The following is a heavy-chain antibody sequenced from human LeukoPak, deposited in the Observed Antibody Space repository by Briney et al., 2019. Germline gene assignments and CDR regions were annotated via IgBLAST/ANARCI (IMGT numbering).Heavy chain of an antibody. CDR1: GYTFTGYY. J-gene: IGHJ5*02. V-gene: IGHV1-2*02. CDR3: ARDGAVTGSYNWFDP. CDR2: INPNSGGT. D-gene: IGHD6-19*01. Sequence: ASVKVSCKASGYTFTGYYMHWVRQAPGQGLEWMGWINPNSGGTNYAQKFQGRVTMTRDTSISTAYMELRSLTSDDSAVYYCARDGAVTGSYNWFDPWGQGTLVTVSS.